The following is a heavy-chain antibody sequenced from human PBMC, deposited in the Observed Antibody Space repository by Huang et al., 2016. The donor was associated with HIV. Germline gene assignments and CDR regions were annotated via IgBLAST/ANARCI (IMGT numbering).Heavy chain of an antibody. CDR1: FGRYA. V-gene: IGHV1-69*01. D-gene: IGHD5-18*01. CDR3: ARAALVNNQYFDY. J-gene: IGHJ4*02. Sequence: FGRYAIGWQLPAPGPGLRWMAGIIPTFGTTTCTRTGPGGVAIAADESTSTAYMDLNSLGSEDTAVYYCARAALVNNQYFDYWGQGTLVTVSS. CDR2: IIPTFGTT.